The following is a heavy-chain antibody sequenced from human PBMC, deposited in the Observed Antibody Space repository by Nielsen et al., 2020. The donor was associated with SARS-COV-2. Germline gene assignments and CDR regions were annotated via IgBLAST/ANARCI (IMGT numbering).Heavy chain of an antibody. Sequence: GESLKISCAASAFTFSTYWMHWVRQAPGKGLEWVADIKQDGSEKYYVDSVKGRFTISRDNAKNSLYLQVNSLRDEDTAVYYCARDDPGGYYYYGMDVWGHGTTVTVSS. CDR1: AFTFSTYW. J-gene: IGHJ6*02. V-gene: IGHV3-7*01. D-gene: IGHD3-16*01. CDR2: IKQDGSEK. CDR3: ARDDPGGYYYYGMDV.